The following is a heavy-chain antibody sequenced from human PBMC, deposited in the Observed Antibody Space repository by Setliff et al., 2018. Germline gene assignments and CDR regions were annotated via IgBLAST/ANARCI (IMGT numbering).Heavy chain of an antibody. CDR1: GFAFSSYA. J-gene: IGHJ3*01. V-gene: IGHV3-23*01. Sequence: LRLSCAASGFAFSSYAMNWVRQAPGKGLEWVSFISASGSRTYYADSVKGRFTISRDNSKNSLFLQINSLRVEDTAVYYCAKDSTGRDAFDVWGQGTMVTVSS. D-gene: IGHD6-19*01. CDR2: ISASGSRT. CDR3: AKDSTGRDAFDV.